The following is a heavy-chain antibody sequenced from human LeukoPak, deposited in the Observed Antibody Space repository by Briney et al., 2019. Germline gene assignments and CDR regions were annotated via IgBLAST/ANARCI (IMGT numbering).Heavy chain of an antibody. CDR2: INPNSGGT. J-gene: IGHJ4*02. Sequence: ASVKDSCKASGYTFTGYYMHWVRPAPGQGLEWMGWINPNSGGTNYAQKFQGRLTMTRDTSISTAYMELSKLRSDDTAVYYCARGRRERNQSKSRTYFDYWGQGTLVTVSS. CDR1: GYTFTGYY. D-gene: IGHD1-14*01. V-gene: IGHV1-2*02. CDR3: ARGRRERNQSKSRTYFDY.